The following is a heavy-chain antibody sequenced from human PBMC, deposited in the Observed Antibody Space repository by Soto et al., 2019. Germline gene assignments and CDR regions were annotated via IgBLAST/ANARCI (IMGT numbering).Heavy chain of an antibody. J-gene: IGHJ6*02. CDR3: AKSLVPGYYYYGMDV. V-gene: IGHV3-11*04. Sequence: GGSLRLSCAASGFTFSDYYMSLIRQAPGKGLECVSYISSSGSTIYYADSVKGRFTISRDNAKNSLYLQMNSLRAEDTAVYYCAKSLVPGYYYYGMDVWGQGTTVTVSS. D-gene: IGHD6-6*01. CDR2: ISSSGSTI. CDR1: GFTFSDYY.